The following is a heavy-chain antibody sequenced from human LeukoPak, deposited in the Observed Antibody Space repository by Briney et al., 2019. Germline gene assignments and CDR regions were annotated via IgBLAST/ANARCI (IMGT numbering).Heavy chain of an antibody. CDR1: GYTFTSYG. CDR2: ISAYNGNT. CDR3: ARDISITMIVKRKPNFDY. V-gene: IGHV1-18*01. Sequence: GASVKVSCKASGYTFTSYGISWVRQAPGQGLEWMGWISAYNGNTNYAQKLQGRVTMTTDTSTSTAYMELRSLRSDDTAVYYCARDISITMIVKRKPNFDYWGQGTLVTVSS. J-gene: IGHJ4*02. D-gene: IGHD3-22*01.